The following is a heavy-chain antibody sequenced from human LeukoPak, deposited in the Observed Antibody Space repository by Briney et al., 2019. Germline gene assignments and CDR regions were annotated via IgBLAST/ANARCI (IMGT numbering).Heavy chain of an antibody. Sequence: GGSLGLSCAASGFTFSSYAMSWVRQAPGKGLEWVSAISGSGGSTYYADSVKGLFTISRDNSKNTLYLQMNSLRAEDTAVYYCAKDGLVRGVMDYFDYWGQGTLVTVSS. V-gene: IGHV3-23*01. J-gene: IGHJ4*02. CDR2: ISGSGGST. CDR1: GFTFSSYA. CDR3: AKDGLVRGVMDYFDY. D-gene: IGHD3-10*01.